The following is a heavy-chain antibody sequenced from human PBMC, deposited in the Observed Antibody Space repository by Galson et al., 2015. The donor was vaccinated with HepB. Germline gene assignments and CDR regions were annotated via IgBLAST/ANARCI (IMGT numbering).Heavy chain of an antibody. CDR2: ISSDGRNK. D-gene: IGHD1-14*01. CDR1: GFSFSSYV. J-gene: IGHJ6*02. V-gene: IGHV3-30*04. Sequence: SLRLSCAASGFSFSSYVIHWVRQAPGKGLEWVSVISSDGRNKYFADSVEGRFTISRDNSNNTVSLQMSSLRAEDTGVYYCARAREPPRRVRYGMDVWGQGTTVTVSS. CDR3: ARAREPPRRVRYGMDV.